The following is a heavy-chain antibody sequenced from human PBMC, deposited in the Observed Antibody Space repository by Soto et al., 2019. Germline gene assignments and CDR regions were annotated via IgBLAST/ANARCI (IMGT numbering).Heavy chain of an antibody. D-gene: IGHD3-9*01. CDR3: ARAINHRLVDWFDP. J-gene: IGHJ5*02. CDR2: INHSGST. CDR1: GGSFSGYY. Sequence: TSETLSLTXAVYGGSFSGYYWSWIRQPPGKGLEWIGEINHSGSTNYNPSLKSRVTISVDTSKNQFSLKLSSVTAADTAVYYCARAINHRLVDWFDPWGQGTLVTVSS. V-gene: IGHV4-34*01.